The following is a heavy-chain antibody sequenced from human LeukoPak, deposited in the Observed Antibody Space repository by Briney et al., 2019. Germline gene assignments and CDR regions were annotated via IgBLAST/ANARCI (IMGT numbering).Heavy chain of an antibody. D-gene: IGHD6-13*01. CDR3: ARERSSSWYGLEV. Sequence: WETLSLTGTVSGGSISSYYWSWIRQPPGKGLEWIGYIYYSGSTNYNPSLKSRVTISVDTSKNQFSLKLSSVTAADTAVYYCARERSSSWYGLEVWGQGTLVTVSS. V-gene: IGHV4-59*01. J-gene: IGHJ4*02. CDR2: IYYSGST. CDR1: GGSISSYY.